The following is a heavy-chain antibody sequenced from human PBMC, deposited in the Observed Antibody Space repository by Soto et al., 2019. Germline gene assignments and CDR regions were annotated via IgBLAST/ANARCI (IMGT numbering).Heavy chain of an antibody. D-gene: IGHD2-15*01. Sequence: PGGSLRLSCAASGFTFSNAWMSWVRQAPGKGLEWVGRIKSKTDGGTTDYAAPVKGRFTISRDDSKNTLYLQMNSLKTEDTAVYDGTTESIVVVVAATFDYWGQGTLVTVSS. V-gene: IGHV3-15*01. CDR2: IKSKTDGGTT. J-gene: IGHJ4*02. CDR1: GFTFSNAW. CDR3: TTESIVVVVAATFDY.